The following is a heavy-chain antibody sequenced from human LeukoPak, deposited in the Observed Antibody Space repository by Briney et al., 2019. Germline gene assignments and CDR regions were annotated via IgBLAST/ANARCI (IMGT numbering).Heavy chain of an antibody. J-gene: IGHJ6*03. D-gene: IGHD3-10*01. V-gene: IGHV3-11*04. CDR3: RITMVRGSNYYYYMDV. CDR2: ISSSGSTI. CDR1: GFTFSDYY. Sequence: GGSLRLSCAASGFTFSDYYVSWIRQAPGEGLEWVSYISSSGSTIYYADSVKGRFTISRDNAKNSLYLQMNSLRAEDTAVYYCRITMVRGSNYYYYMDVWGKGTTVTVSS.